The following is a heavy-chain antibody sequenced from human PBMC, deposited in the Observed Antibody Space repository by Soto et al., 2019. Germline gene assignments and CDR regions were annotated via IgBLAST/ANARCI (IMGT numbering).Heavy chain of an antibody. CDR1: GLTLRTYW. CDR2: ITNDGRDT. J-gene: IGHJ3*02. CDR3: ARIRSGGLDI. V-gene: IGHV3-74*01. Sequence: EVQLVESGGDLVQPGGSLRLSCAASGLTLRTYWMHWVPQGPGKGLVWVARITNDGRDTKYAGSVKGRFTVSRDNAKNTLFLQMNSLGVDDTAVYYCARIRSGGLDIWGQGTMVTVSS. D-gene: IGHD2-8*02.